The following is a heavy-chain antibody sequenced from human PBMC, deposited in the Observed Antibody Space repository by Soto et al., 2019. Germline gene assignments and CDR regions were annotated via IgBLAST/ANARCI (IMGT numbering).Heavy chain of an antibody. CDR2: ISGSGGST. D-gene: IGHD5-12*01. CDR3: AKDLWGSGYERDYYYGMDV. V-gene: IGHV3-23*01. J-gene: IGHJ6*02. Sequence: EVQLLESGGGLVQPGGSLRLSCAASGFTFSSYAMSWVRQAPGKGLEWVSAISGSGGSTYYADSVKGRFTISRDNSKTTLYLQMHSLRAEDTAVYYCAKDLWGSGYERDYYYGMDVWGQGTTVTVSS. CDR1: GFTFSSYA.